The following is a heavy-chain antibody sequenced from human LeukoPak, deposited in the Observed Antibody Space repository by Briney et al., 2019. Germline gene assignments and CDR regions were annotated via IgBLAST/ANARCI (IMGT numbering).Heavy chain of an antibody. CDR1: GFTFSSFW. V-gene: IGHV3-7*01. CDR2: IKQEVREK. Sequence: GGSLRLXCAVSGFTFSSFWMSWVRQAPGKGLGWVANIKQEVREKYYVDSVRGRFTISRDNAKNSLYLHMNSLRAEDTAVYYCARLSDVAAAGIQTWGQGTLVTVSS. CDR3: ARLSDVAAAGIQT. D-gene: IGHD6-13*01. J-gene: IGHJ5*02.